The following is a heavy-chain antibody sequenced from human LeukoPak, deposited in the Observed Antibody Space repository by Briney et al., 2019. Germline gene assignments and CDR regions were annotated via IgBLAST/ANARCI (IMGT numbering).Heavy chain of an antibody. J-gene: IGHJ4*02. CDR3: AKDHLPGIVVADRDY. CDR2: ISSSGSTI. D-gene: IGHD6-19*01. V-gene: IGHV3-48*03. CDR1: GFTFSSYE. Sequence: GGSLRLSCAASGFTFSSYEMNWVRQAPGKGLEWVSYISSSGSTIYYADSVKGRFTISRDNAKNSLYLQMNSLRAEDTAVYYCAKDHLPGIVVADRDYWGQGTLVTVSS.